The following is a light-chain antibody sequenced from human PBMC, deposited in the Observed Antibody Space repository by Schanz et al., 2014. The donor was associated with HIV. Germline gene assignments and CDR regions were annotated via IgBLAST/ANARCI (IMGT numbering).Light chain of an antibody. CDR1: QSVSSSY. CDR2: GAS. CDR3: HHYGTSPPAFT. Sequence: EIVLTQSPGTLSLSPGERATLSCRASQSVSSSYLAWYQQKPGQAPRLLIYGASSRATGIPDRFSGSGSGTGFTLTISRLEPEDFAVYYCHHYGTSPPAFTFGPGTKVDIK. V-gene: IGKV3-20*01. J-gene: IGKJ3*01.